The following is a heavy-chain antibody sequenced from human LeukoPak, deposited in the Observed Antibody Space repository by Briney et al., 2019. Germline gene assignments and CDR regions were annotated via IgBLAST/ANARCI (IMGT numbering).Heavy chain of an antibody. Sequence: PSETLSLTCTVYGGSFSGYYWSWIRQPPGKGLEWIGEINHSGSTNYNPSLKSRVTISVDTSKNQFSLKLSSVTAADTAVYYCARGWDDSSGYYRDFDYWGQGTLVTVSS. J-gene: IGHJ4*02. CDR3: ARGWDDSSGYYRDFDY. CDR2: INHSGST. V-gene: IGHV4-34*01. D-gene: IGHD3-22*01. CDR1: GGSFSGYY.